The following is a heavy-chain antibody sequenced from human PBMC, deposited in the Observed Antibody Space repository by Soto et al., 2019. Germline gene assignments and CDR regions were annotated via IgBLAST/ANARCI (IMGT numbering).Heavy chain of an antibody. Sequence: GASVKFSCKASGYTFTGYYMHWVRQAPGQGLEWMGWINPNSGGTNYAQKFQGWVTMTRDTSISTAYMELSRLRSDDTAVYYCARAKYCSSTSCSQPYNWFDPWGQGTLVTVSS. D-gene: IGHD2-2*01. CDR2: INPNSGGT. J-gene: IGHJ5*02. CDR3: ARAKYCSSTSCSQPYNWFDP. CDR1: GYTFTGYY. V-gene: IGHV1-2*04.